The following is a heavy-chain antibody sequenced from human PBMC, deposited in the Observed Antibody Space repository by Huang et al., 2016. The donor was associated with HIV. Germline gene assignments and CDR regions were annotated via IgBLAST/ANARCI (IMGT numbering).Heavy chain of an antibody. Sequence: EVQLVESGGGLVQPGGSLSLSCAASGFTFRNHWMHWVRQAPGKGLGWVSRINSAGSDPSHANSVKGQFTSSRDNAQNTVHLHMNSLRAEDTAVYFCAKNPSITAVDSDYYYYYMDVWGKGTTVTVS. CDR1: GFTFRNHW. D-gene: IGHD6-13*01. CDR2: INSAGSDP. J-gene: IGHJ6*03. V-gene: IGHV3-74*01. CDR3: AKNPSITAVDSDYYYYYMDV.